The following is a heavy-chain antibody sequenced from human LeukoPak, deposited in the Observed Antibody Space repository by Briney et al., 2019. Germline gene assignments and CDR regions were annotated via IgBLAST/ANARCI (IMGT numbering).Heavy chain of an antibody. J-gene: IGHJ4*02. Sequence: ASVKVSCKASGYTFASYGISWVRQAPGQGLEWMGWISAYNDNTNYAQNLQGRVTMTTDTSTSTAYMELRSLRSDDTAVYYCARDHNTATVTPGYWGQGTLVTVSS. V-gene: IGHV1-18*01. CDR1: GYTFASYG. CDR3: ARDHNTATVTPGY. CDR2: ISAYNDNT. D-gene: IGHD5-18*01.